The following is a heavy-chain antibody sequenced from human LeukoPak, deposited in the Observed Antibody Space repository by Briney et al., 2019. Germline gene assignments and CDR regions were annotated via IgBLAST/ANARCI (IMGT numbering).Heavy chain of an antibody. Sequence: SETLSLTCAVYGGSFSGYYWSWIRQPPGKGLEWIGEINHSGSTNYNPSLKSRVTISVDTSKNQFSLKLSSVTAADTAVYYCAREVLLWFGELSYSWFDPGGQGTLVTVSS. CDR3: AREVLLWFGELSYSWFDP. J-gene: IGHJ5*02. CDR2: INHSGST. CDR1: GGSFSGYY. D-gene: IGHD3-10*01. V-gene: IGHV4-34*01.